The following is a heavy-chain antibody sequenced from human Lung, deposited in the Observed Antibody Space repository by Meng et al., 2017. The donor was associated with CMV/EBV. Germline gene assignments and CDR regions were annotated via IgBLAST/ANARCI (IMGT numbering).Heavy chain of an antibody. Sequence: GGSXRLSCAASGSTFDDYGMSWVRQAPGKGLEWVSGINWNGGSTGYADSVKGRFTISRDNAKNSLYLQMNSLRAEDTALYYCARDSYYYGSGDYWGQGTLVTVSS. V-gene: IGHV3-20*04. CDR1: GSTFDDYG. CDR2: INWNGGST. J-gene: IGHJ4*02. CDR3: ARDSYYYGSGDY. D-gene: IGHD3-10*01.